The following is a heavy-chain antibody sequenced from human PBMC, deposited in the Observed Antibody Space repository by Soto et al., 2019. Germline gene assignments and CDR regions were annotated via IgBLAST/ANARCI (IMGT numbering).Heavy chain of an antibody. D-gene: IGHD3-9*01. CDR1: GFTFSSYA. J-gene: IGHJ4*02. Sequence: GSLRLSCAASGFTFSSYAMSWVRQAPGKGLEWVSAISGSGGSTYYADSVKGRFTISRDNSKNTLYLQMNSLRAEDTAVYYCAKGFQNYDILTGYPIGYWGQGTLVTVSS. CDR2: ISGSGGST. CDR3: AKGFQNYDILTGYPIGY. V-gene: IGHV3-23*01.